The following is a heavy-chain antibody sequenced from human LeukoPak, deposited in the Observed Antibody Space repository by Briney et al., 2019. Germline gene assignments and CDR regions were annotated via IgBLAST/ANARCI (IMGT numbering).Heavy chain of an antibody. CDR3: ARAYMVRGALRWFDP. Sequence: ASVKVSCKASGYTFTGYYMHWVRQAPGQGLEWMGWINPNSGGTNYAQKFQGRVTMTRDTSISTAYMELSRLRSEDTAVYYCARAYMVRGALRWFDPWGQGTLVTVSS. D-gene: IGHD3-10*01. CDR2: INPNSGGT. CDR1: GYTFTGYY. V-gene: IGHV1-2*02. J-gene: IGHJ5*02.